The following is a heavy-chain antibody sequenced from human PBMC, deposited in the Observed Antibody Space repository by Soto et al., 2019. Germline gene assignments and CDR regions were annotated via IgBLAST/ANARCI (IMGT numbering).Heavy chain of an antibody. D-gene: IGHD3-3*01. CDR2: IYYSGST. CDR1: GGSISSYY. J-gene: IGHJ6*02. Sequence: SETLSLTCTVSGGSISSYYWSWIRQPPGKGLEWIGYIYYSGSTNYNPSLKSRVTISVDTSKNQFSLKLSSVTAADTAVYYFARDRQEGWSGNSYGMDVWGQGTTVTVSS. V-gene: IGHV4-59*01. CDR3: ARDRQEGWSGNSYGMDV.